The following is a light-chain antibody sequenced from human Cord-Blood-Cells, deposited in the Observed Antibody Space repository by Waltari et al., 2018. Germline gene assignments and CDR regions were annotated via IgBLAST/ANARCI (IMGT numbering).Light chain of an antibody. CDR1: QSISSY. Sequence: DIQMTQSPSSLSASVGDRVTITCRASQSISSYLNWYQQKPGTAPKRLIDAASSLQSGVPSRFSSSGSGTDFTLTISRMQPEDSATYYCQQSYSTHTFGQGTKLEIK. J-gene: IGKJ2*01. CDR2: AAS. CDR3: QQSYSTHT. V-gene: IGKV1-39*01.